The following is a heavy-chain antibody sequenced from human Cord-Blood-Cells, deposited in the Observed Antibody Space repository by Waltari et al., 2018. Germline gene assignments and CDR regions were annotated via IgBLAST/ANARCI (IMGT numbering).Heavy chain of an antibody. CDR2: INPNSGGT. V-gene: IGHV1-2*02. CDR3: ARGRYTDWGSQLGWFDP. Sequence: QVQLVQSGAEVKKPGASVKVSCKASGYTFTGYYMHWVRQAPGQGLEWMGWINPNSGGTNYAQKFQGRVTMTRDKSISTAYMELSRLRSDDTAVYYCARGRYTDWGSQLGWFDPWGQGTLVTVSS. D-gene: IGHD3-16*02. CDR1: GYTFTGYY. J-gene: IGHJ5*02.